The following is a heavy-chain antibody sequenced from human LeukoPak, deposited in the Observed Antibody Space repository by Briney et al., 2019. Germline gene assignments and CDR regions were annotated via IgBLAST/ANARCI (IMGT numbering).Heavy chain of an antibody. CDR3: ARADHWGTAMKIDY. CDR2: ISYDGSNE. D-gene: IGHD5-18*01. Sequence: HTGGSLRLSCAASEFTFSSYAMHWVRQAPGKGLEWVAVISYDGSNEYYADSVKGRFTISRDNAKNSLYVEMNGLRAEDTAVYYCARADHWGTAMKIDYWGQGTLVSVSS. V-gene: IGHV3-30-3*01. J-gene: IGHJ4*02. CDR1: EFTFSSYA.